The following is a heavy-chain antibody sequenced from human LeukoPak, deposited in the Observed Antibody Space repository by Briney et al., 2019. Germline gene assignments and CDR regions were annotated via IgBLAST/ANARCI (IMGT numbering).Heavy chain of an antibody. CDR3: AKILASGSGSY. CDR2: IKQDGSEK. J-gene: IGHJ4*02. D-gene: IGHD3-10*01. Sequence: GGSLRLSCAASGFTFSTHWMRWVRQAPGKGLEWVASIKQDGSEKNYVDSVKGRFTISRDNSKNTLILQMDSLRADDTAIYYCAKILASGSGSYWGQGTLVLVSS. CDR1: GFTFSTHW. V-gene: IGHV3-7*03.